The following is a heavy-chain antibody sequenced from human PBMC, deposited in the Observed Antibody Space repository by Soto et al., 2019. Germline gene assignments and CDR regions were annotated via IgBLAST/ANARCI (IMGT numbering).Heavy chain of an antibody. CDR3: ARGRGTDLPYYYYYYMDV. Sequence: GASVKVSCEASGYTFTSYDINWVRQATGQGLEWMGWMNPNSGNTGYAQKFQGRVTMTRNTSISTAYMELSSLRSEDTAVYYCARGRGTDLPYYYYYYMDVWGKGTTVTVSS. CDR1: GYTFTSYD. V-gene: IGHV1-8*01. J-gene: IGHJ6*03. CDR2: MNPNSGNT.